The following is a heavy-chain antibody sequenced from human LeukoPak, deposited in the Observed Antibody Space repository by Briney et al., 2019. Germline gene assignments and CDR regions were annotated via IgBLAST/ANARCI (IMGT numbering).Heavy chain of an antibody. V-gene: IGHV4-31*03. CDR1: GGSIRSGGYY. CDR2: IYYSGST. Sequence: SETLSLTCTVSGGSIRSGGYYWSWIRQHPGKGLEWIGYIYYSGSTYYNPSLKSRVTISVDTSKNQFSLKLSSVTAADTAVYYCASGYCGGDCSIDYWGQGTLVTVSS. CDR3: ASGYCGGDCSIDY. J-gene: IGHJ4*02. D-gene: IGHD2-21*02.